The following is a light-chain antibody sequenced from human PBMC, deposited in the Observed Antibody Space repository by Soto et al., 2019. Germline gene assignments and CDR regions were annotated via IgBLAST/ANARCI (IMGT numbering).Light chain of an antibody. CDR2: DAS. Sequence: DIQMTQSPSSLSASVVDRVTITCRASQSISSYLNWYQQKPGKAPKLLIYDASSLESGVPSRFSGSGSGTEFTLTISNLQPDDFATYYCQQYENYWTFGQGTRLEIK. V-gene: IGKV1-5*01. CDR1: QSISSY. J-gene: IGKJ5*01. CDR3: QQYENYWT.